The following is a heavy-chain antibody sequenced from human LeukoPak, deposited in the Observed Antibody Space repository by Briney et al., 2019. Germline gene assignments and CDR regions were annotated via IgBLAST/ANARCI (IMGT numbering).Heavy chain of an antibody. CDR2: LSRNAAHI. CDR1: GFTFSSKD. J-gene: IGHJ4*02. CDR3: ATATPYSGTGSHYFDY. D-gene: IGHD6-25*01. V-gene: IGHV3-23*01. Sequence: GGSLTLSCAASGFTFSSKDMTWLRQAPGKGLDWVSALSRNAAHIYYPDSVKGRFTISRDNSKNTLYLQLTSLRAEDTAVYYCATATPYSGTGSHYFDYWGQGALVTVSS.